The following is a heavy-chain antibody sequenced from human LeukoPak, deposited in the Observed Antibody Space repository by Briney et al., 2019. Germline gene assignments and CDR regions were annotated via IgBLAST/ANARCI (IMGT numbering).Heavy chain of an antibody. Sequence: PSQTLSLTFALYGESFIGYDWSWIRQPPGNWMEWIGEINHSGSNNYKPSLKSRVTISVHPFQKPFLLKLSFVTAADTAVYYCSSVGTLYVDALEPYWGQGTVVTVSS. CDR2: INHSGSN. CDR1: GESFIGYD. CDR3: SSVGTLYVDALEPY. V-gene: IGHV4-34*01. D-gene: IGHD1-1*01. J-gene: IGHJ4*02.